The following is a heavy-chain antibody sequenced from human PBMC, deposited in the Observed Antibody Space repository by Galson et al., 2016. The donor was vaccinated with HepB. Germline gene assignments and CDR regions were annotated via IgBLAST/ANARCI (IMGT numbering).Heavy chain of an antibody. J-gene: IGHJ3*02. CDR3: ASFGGVIAYDAFDI. CDR2: ISGSGATT. Sequence: SLRLSCAASGFIFSNYGMSWVRQAPGKGLEWVSAISGSGATTFYADSVKGRFTISRDNSKNTLYLQMNSLRVEDTAAYYCASFGGVIAYDAFDIWGQGTMVTVSS. CDR1: GFIFSNYG. V-gene: IGHV3-23*01. D-gene: IGHD3-16*02.